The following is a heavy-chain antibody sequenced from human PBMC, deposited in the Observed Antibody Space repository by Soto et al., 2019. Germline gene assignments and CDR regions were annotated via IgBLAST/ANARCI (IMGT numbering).Heavy chain of an antibody. V-gene: IGHV3-33*01. CDR2: IWYDGSNK. J-gene: IGHJ5*02. D-gene: IGHD6-13*01. CDR3: AREGAAAVLCDL. Sequence: PGGSLRLSCAASGFTFSSYGMHWVRQAPGKGLEWVAVIWYDGSNKYYADSVKGRFTISRDKSKITLYLQVNSLRVEDTAVYDCAREGAAAVLCDLWGQGTLVTVSS. CDR1: GFTFSSYG.